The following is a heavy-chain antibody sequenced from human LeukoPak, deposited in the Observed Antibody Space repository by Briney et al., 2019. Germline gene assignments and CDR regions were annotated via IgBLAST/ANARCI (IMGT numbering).Heavy chain of an antibody. D-gene: IGHD2-15*01. Sequence: VGSLRLSCAASGFTFSSYSMNWVRQAPGKGLEWVSYISSSSSTIYYADSVKGRFTISRDNAKNSLYLQMNSLRAEDTAVYYCARDHRYCSGGSCYPRTPEFDYWGQGTLVTVSS. V-gene: IGHV3-48*01. J-gene: IGHJ4*02. CDR2: ISSSSSTI. CDR3: ARDHRYCSGGSCYPRTPEFDY. CDR1: GFTFSSYS.